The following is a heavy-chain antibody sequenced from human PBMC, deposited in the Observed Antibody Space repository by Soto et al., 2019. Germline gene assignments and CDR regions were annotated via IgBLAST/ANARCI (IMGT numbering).Heavy chain of an antibody. D-gene: IGHD6-13*01. V-gene: IGHV4-34*01. CDR1: GGSFSCYY. CDR3: ARNSRLHYYYYYGMDV. CDR2: INHSGST. Sequence: PSETLSLTCAVYGGSFSCYYWSWIRQPPGKGLEWIGEINHSGSTNYNPSLKSRVTISVDTSKNQFSLKLSSVTAADTAVYYCARNSRLHYYYYYGMDVWGQGTTVTVSS. J-gene: IGHJ6*02.